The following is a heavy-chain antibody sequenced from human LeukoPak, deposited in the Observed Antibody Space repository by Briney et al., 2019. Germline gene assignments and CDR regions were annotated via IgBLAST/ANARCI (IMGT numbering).Heavy chain of an antibody. CDR3: ARELGYGYDY. Sequence: PSETLSLTCIVSGGSISSYYWTWIRQPPGKALEWIGYIYSSGSTNYNPSLKSRVTMSVDTSKNQFFLNLRSVTSADTAVYYCARELGYGYDYWGQGTLVTVSS. D-gene: IGHD5-18*01. V-gene: IGHV4-59*01. CDR1: GGSISSYY. J-gene: IGHJ4*02. CDR2: IYSSGST.